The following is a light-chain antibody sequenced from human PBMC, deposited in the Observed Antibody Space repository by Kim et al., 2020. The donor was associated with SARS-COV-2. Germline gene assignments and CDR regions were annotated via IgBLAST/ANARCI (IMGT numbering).Light chain of an antibody. CDR2: SNN. CDR3: AAWDNSLNGRYV. J-gene: IGLJ1*01. CDR1: SSNIGSNT. Sequence: QSVLTQSPSVSGTPGQRVTISCSGSSSNIGSNTVNWYQQLPGTAPKLLIYSNNQRPSGVPDRFSGSKSGTSASLAISGLQSEDEAEYFCAAWDNSLNGRYVFGSGTKVTVL. V-gene: IGLV1-44*01.